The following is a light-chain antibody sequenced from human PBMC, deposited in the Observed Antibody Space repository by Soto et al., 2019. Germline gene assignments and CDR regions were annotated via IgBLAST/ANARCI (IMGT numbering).Light chain of an antibody. Sequence: ILLTQSPVTLSLSPGQRATLSCRASQSISTYLAWYQVKPGQAPRLLIYDASNRATGVPARFSGSGSGTDFSLTISSLEPEDVAVYYCQQYDNWPITFGQGTRLEIK. V-gene: IGKV3-11*01. CDR3: QQYDNWPIT. CDR1: QSISTY. J-gene: IGKJ5*01. CDR2: DAS.